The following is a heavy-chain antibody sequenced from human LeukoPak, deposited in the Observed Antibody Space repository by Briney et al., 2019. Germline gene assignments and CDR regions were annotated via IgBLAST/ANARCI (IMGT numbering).Heavy chain of an antibody. V-gene: IGHV3-21*01. CDR1: GFTFSSYA. CDR2: ISSSSSYI. Sequence: GGSLRLSCAASGFTFSSYAMSWVRQAPGKGLEWVSSISSSSSYIYYADSVKGRFTIPRDNAKNSLYLQMNSLRAEDTAVYYCAREADDVFFDYWGQGTLVTVSS. J-gene: IGHJ4*02. CDR3: AREADDVFFDY. D-gene: IGHD1-1*01.